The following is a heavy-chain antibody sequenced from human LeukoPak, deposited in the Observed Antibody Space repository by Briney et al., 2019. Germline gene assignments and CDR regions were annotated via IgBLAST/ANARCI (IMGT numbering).Heavy chain of an antibody. Sequence: GDSLKISCKGSGYSFTSYWIGWVRQMPGKGLEWMGIIYPGDSETRYSPSFQGQVTFSVDTSISTAYLQLSGLRASDTAIYYCVRFGLTSSLDYWGQGTLVTVSS. J-gene: IGHJ4*02. CDR3: VRFGLTSSLDY. CDR1: GYSFTSYW. V-gene: IGHV5-51*01. D-gene: IGHD6-13*01. CDR2: IYPGDSET.